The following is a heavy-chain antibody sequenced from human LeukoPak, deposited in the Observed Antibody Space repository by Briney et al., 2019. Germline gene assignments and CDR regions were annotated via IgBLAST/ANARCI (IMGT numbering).Heavy chain of an antibody. V-gene: IGHV4-39*01. CDR1: GGSLSSSSYY. CDR2: IFYSGST. CDR3: ASVSVGATEIDY. J-gene: IGHJ4*02. D-gene: IGHD1-26*01. Sequence: PSETLSLTCTVSGGSLSSSSYYWGWIRQPPGKGLEWIGCIFYSGSTYYNPSLKSRVTISVDTSKNQFSLKLSSVTAADTAVYYCASVSVGATEIDYWGQETLVTVSS.